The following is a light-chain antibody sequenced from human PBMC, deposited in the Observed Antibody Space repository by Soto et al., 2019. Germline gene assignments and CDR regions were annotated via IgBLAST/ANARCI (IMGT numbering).Light chain of an antibody. V-gene: IGLV2-14*01. J-gene: IGLJ1*01. CDR2: ASS. CDR1: NSDVGSYNY. CDR3: SSYTSGSTLYV. Sequence: QSALTQPASVSGSPGQSITISCTGTNSDVGSYNYVSWYQHHPGKAPRLIIYASSNRPSGVPHRFSGSRSGNTASLTISGLQAEDEADYYCSSYTSGSTLYVFGTGTKVT.